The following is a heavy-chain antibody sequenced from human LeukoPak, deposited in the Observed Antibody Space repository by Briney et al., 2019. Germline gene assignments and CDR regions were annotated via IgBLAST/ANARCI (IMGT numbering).Heavy chain of an antibody. Sequence: PSETLSLTCTVSGYSISSGYYWGWIRQPPGKGLEWIGSIHHSGSTYYNPSLKSRVTISVDTSKNQFSLKLSSVTAADTAVYYCARDRRGFDWFDYWGQGTLVTVSS. CDR1: GYSISSGYY. CDR3: ARDRRGFDWFDY. V-gene: IGHV4-38-2*02. CDR2: IHHSGST. D-gene: IGHD3-10*01. J-gene: IGHJ5*01.